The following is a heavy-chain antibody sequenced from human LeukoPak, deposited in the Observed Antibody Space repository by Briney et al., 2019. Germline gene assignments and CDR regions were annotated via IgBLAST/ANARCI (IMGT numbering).Heavy chain of an antibody. CDR1: GGSISSGDYY. J-gene: IGHJ4*02. V-gene: IGHV4-30-4*01. CDR2: IYYSGST. CDR3: ARDRPIHYGGNVGFDY. D-gene: IGHD4-23*01. Sequence: SQTLSLTCTVSGGSISSGDYYWSWIRQPPGKGLEWIGYIYYSGSTYYNPSLKSRVTISVDTSKNQFSLKLSSVTAADTAVYYCARDRPIHYGGNVGFDYWGQGTLVTVSS.